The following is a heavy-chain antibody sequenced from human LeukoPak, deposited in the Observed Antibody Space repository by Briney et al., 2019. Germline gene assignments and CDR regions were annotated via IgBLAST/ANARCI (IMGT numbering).Heavy chain of an antibody. V-gene: IGHV1-24*01. Sequence: VASVKVSCKGSGYTGTEVSMHWVRQAPGKGLEWMGGFDPEDGETIYAQKFQGRVTMTEDTSTDTAYMELSSLRSEDTAVYYCATTRGGGWYFDLWGRGTLVTVSS. CDR2: FDPEDGET. D-gene: IGHD2-15*01. CDR1: GYTGTEVS. J-gene: IGHJ2*01. CDR3: ATTRGGGWYFDL.